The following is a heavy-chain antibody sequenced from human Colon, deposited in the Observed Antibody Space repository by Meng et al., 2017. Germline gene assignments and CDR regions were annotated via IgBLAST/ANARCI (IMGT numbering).Heavy chain of an antibody. D-gene: IGHD4/OR15-4a*01. V-gene: IGHV1-8*01. CDR3: ARGVWSSLDL. CDR1: GYKFISYD. Sequence: ASVKVSCKASGYKFISYDINWVRQATGQGLEWMGWMNPINGNTGYAQKFQGRVTMTRNTSISTAYMEVSSLGSEDTAVYYCARGVWSSLDLWGQGTLVTVSS. CDR2: MNPINGNT. J-gene: IGHJ5*02.